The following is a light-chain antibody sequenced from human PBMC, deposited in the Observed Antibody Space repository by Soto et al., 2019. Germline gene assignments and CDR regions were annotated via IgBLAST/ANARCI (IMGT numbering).Light chain of an antibody. Sequence: EIVMTQSPAPLSVSPGERPTLPYRDSQSVRSDLAWYHQKPGQAPRLLIYGASTRETGIPARFSGSGSGTEFTLTINSLQSEDFAVYYCQQYNTWPRTFGQGTKVDIK. CDR2: GAS. V-gene: IGKV3-15*01. J-gene: IGKJ1*01. CDR1: QSVRSD. CDR3: QQYNTWPRT.